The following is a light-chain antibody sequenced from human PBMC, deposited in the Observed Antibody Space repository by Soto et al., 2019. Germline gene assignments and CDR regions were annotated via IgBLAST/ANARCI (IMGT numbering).Light chain of an antibody. V-gene: IGKV2-24*01. CDR2: KIS. CDR1: QSLVHGDGNTY. CDR3: MQATQFRES. J-gene: IGKJ2*03. Sequence: DIVMTQTPLSSPVTLGQPASISCRSSQSLVHGDGNTYLSWLQQRPGQPPRLLIYKISKRSSGVQERLSGSGAGRNFTLKISKVKAKDVGVYYCMQATQFRESFGKGTGLEIK.